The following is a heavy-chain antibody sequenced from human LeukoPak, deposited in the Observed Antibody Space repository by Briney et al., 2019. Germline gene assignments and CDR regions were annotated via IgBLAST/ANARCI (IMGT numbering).Heavy chain of an antibody. CDR2: ISSSSSYI. D-gene: IGHD3-10*01. Sequence: GGSLRLSCAASGFTFSSYSMNWVRQAPGKGLEWVSSISSSSSYIYYADSVKGRFTISRDNAKNSLYLQMNSLRAEDTAVYYCARDFTAPGSGSPNAIYMDVWGKGTTVTVSS. CDR1: GFTFSSYS. J-gene: IGHJ6*03. CDR3: ARDFTAPGSGSPNAIYMDV. V-gene: IGHV3-21*01.